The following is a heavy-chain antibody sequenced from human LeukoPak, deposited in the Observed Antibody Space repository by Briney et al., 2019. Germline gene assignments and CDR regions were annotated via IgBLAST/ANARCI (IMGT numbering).Heavy chain of an antibody. J-gene: IGHJ4*02. D-gene: IGHD6-19*01. CDR2: IYYSGSS. V-gene: IGHV4-59*01. CDR3: ARLTVTGTYYFDF. Sequence: PGGSLRLSCAASGFTFSSYSMSWIRQPPGKGLEWIGYIYYSGSSNYNPSLKSRVTISVDTSKNQFSLNLSSVTAADTAVYYCARLTVTGTYYFDFWGQGTLVTVSS. CDR1: GFTFSSYS.